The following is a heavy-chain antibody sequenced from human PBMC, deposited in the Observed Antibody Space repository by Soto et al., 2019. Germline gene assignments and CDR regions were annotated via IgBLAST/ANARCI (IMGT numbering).Heavy chain of an antibody. Sequence: GGSLRLSCAASGFTFSSYGMHWVRQAPGKGLEWVAVIWYDGSNKYYADSVKGRFTISRDNSKNTLYLQMNSLRAEDTAVYYCAKDVVVGATTGLGDYYYYYGMDVWGQGTTVTV. D-gene: IGHD1-26*01. V-gene: IGHV3-30*02. J-gene: IGHJ6*02. CDR1: GFTFSSYG. CDR2: IWYDGSNK. CDR3: AKDVVVGATTGLGDYYYYYGMDV.